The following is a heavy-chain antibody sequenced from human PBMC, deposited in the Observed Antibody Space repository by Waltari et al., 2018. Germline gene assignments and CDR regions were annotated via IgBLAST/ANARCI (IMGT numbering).Heavy chain of an antibody. J-gene: IGHJ4*02. D-gene: IGHD2-8*01. CDR3: ARDLYASGGDYFDG. CDR1: GFIFSDYD. V-gene: IGHV3-21*02. CDR2: IVCRSCYI. Sequence: EVQLVESGGGLVKPGGSLRLSCAASGFIFSDYDMNWLRQAPGRGLEWVSSIVCRSCYIFYADSVQGRFTISRDNAKNSLYLQRSGLRAEDTAVYYCARDLYASGGDYFDGWGQGTLVSVSS.